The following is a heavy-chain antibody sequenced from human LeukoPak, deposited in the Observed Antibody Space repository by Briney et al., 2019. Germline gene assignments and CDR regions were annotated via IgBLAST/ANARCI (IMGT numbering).Heavy chain of an antibody. Sequence: GGSLRLSCAASGFTFSSYSMNWVRQAPGKGLGWVSYISSSSSIIYYADSVKGRFTISRDNAKNSLYLQMNSLRAEDTAVYYCARAGYSYDSELDYWGQGTLVTVSS. CDR1: GFTFSSYS. J-gene: IGHJ4*02. CDR2: ISSSSSII. V-gene: IGHV3-48*01. D-gene: IGHD5-18*01. CDR3: ARAGYSYDSELDY.